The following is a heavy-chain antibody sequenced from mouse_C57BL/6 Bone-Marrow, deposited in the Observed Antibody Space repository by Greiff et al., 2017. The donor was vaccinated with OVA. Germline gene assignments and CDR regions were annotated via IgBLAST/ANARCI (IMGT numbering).Heavy chain of an antibody. D-gene: IGHD3-3*01. CDR3: ARGRGNFDY. Sequence: EVKLVESGGGLVKPGGSLKLSCAASGFTFSSYAMSWVRQTPEKRLEWVATISDGGSYTYYPDNVKGRFTISRDNAKNNLYLQMTSLRSEDTAMYYCARGRGNFDYWGQGTTLTVSS. V-gene: IGHV5-4*03. CDR2: ISDGGSYT. CDR1: GFTFSSYA. J-gene: IGHJ2*01.